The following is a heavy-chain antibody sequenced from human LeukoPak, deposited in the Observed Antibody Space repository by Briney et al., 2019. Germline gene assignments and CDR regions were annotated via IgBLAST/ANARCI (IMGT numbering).Heavy chain of an antibody. Sequence: GGSLRLSCAATGFTFRNYDMHWVRQATGKGLEWVAAAGTADDTYYAASVKGRFTISREDARNSLYLQMDSLSAGHTAVYYCARVAGSRTIYYFDYWGQGTLVTVSS. CDR3: ARVAGSRTIYYFDY. D-gene: IGHD3-10*01. CDR2: AGTADDT. CDR1: GFTFRNYD. J-gene: IGHJ4*02. V-gene: IGHV3-13*04.